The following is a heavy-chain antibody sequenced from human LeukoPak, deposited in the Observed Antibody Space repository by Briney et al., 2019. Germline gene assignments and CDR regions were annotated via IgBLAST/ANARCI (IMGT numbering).Heavy chain of an antibody. CDR1: GFAFSSYG. D-gene: IGHD4-23*01. CDR2: IYNGDMT. J-gene: IGHJ4*02. Sequence: GGSLRLSCAASGFAFSSYGMHWVRQAPGKGLDWLSVIYNGDMTYYADSVKGRFTISRDNSKNTLYLQMNNLRAEDTAVYYCARANGGNMWRGHYFDCWGQGTLVTVSS. V-gene: IGHV3-NL1*01. CDR3: ARANGGNMWRGHYFDC.